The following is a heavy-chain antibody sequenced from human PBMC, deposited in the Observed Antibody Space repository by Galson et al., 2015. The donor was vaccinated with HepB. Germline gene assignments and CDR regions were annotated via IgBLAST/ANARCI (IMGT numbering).Heavy chain of an antibody. D-gene: IGHD3/OR15-3a*01. CDR3: ARSGETAIFGLYYYYYMDV. J-gene: IGHJ6*03. CDR2: IIPIFGTA. V-gene: IGHV1-69*13. CDR1: GGTFSSYA. Sequence: SVKVSCKASGGTFSSYAISWVQQAPGQGLEWMGGIIPIFGTANYAQKFQGRVTITADESTSTAYMELSSLRSEDTAVYYCARSGETAIFGLYYYYYMDVWGQGTLVTVSS.